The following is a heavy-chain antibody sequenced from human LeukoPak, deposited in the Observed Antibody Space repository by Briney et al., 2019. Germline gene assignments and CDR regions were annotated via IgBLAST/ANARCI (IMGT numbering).Heavy chain of an antibody. D-gene: IGHD3-10*01. Sequence: SVKVSCKASGGTFSSYAISWVRQAPGQGLEWMGGIIPIFGTANHAQKFQGRVTITTDESTSTAYMELSSLRSEDTAVYYCAEHGSGSYYNVWFDPWGQGTLVTVSS. J-gene: IGHJ5*02. CDR1: GGTFSSYA. CDR3: AEHGSGSYYNVWFDP. V-gene: IGHV1-69*05. CDR2: IIPIFGTA.